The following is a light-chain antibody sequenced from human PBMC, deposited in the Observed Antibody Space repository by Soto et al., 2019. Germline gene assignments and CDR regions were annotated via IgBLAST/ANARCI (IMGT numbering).Light chain of an antibody. CDR2: WAS. CDR3: QQYYSSPTSFFT. J-gene: IGKJ3*01. CDR1: QSVLYSSNNKNY. Sequence: SVITQSPDSLAVSLGERATINCKSSQSVLYSSNNKNYLGWYQQKPGQPPKLLIYWASTRESGVPARFSGSGSATDFTRPITNLQAEEVAVYCSQQYYSSPTSFFTFGPWTRVDIK. V-gene: IGKV4-1*01.